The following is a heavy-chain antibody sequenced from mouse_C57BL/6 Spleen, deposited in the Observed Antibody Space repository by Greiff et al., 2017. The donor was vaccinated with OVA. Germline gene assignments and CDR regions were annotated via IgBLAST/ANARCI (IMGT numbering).Heavy chain of an antibody. CDR2: INPNNGGT. CDR3: ARVSNYEGAWFAY. CDR1: GYTFTDYY. J-gene: IGHJ3*01. Sequence: EVQLQQSGPELVKPGASVKISCKASGYTFTDYYMNWVKQSHGKSLEWIGDINPNNGGTSYNQKFKGKATLTVDKSSSTAYMELRSLTSEDSAVYYCARVSNYEGAWFAYWGQGTLVTVSA. D-gene: IGHD2-1*01. V-gene: IGHV1-26*01.